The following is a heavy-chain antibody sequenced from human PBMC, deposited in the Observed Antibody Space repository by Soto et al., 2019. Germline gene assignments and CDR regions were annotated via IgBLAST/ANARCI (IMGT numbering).Heavy chain of an antibody. Sequence: ASVKVSCKASGFTFTSSAMQWVRQARGQRLEWIGWIVVGSGNTNYAQKFQERVTITRDMSTSTAYMELSSLRSEDTAVYYCAADGYCSGGSCYGTDYWGQGTLVTVSS. CDR2: IVVGSGNT. V-gene: IGHV1-58*02. J-gene: IGHJ4*02. CDR3: AADGYCSGGSCYGTDY. D-gene: IGHD2-15*01. CDR1: GFTFTSSA.